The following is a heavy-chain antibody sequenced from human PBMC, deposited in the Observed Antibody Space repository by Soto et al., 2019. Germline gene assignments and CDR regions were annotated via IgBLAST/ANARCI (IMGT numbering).Heavy chain of an antibody. CDR1: GGSISSSSYY. J-gene: IGHJ5*02. D-gene: IGHD3-22*01. CDR3: ARLGAYYQSLDP. CDR2: IYYGGTT. V-gene: IGHV4-61*05. Sequence: PSETLSLTCTVSGGSISSSSYYWSWIRQPPGKGLEWVGYIYYGGTTSYNPSLQSRVTISLETSKSQFSLRLTSETAADTAVYYCARLGAYYQSLDPWGPGILVTVSS.